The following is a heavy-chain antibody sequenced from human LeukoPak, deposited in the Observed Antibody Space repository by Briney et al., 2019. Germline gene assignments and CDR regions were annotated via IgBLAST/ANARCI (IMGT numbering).Heavy chain of an antibody. Sequence: SETLSLTCTVSGGSISSYYWSWIRQPPGKGLEWIGYIYYSGSTNYNPTLKSRVTISVDTSKNQFSLKLSSVTAADTAVYYCARVGLYYGSGDYWGQGTLVTVSS. CDR1: GGSISSYY. J-gene: IGHJ4*02. D-gene: IGHD3-10*01. CDR2: IYYSGST. V-gene: IGHV4-59*12. CDR3: ARVGLYYGSGDY.